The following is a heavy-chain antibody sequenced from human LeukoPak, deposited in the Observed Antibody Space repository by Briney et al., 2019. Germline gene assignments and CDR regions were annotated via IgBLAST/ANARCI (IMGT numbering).Heavy chain of an antibody. D-gene: IGHD6-13*01. CDR1: GFTFSSYA. J-gene: IGHJ4*02. CDR2: ISYDGSNK. Sequence: PPGGSLRLSCAASGFTFSSYAMHWVRQAPGKGLEWVAVISYDGSNKYYADSVKGRFTISRDNSKNTLYLQMNSLRAEDTAVYYCAREAVAAANTFDYWGQGTLVTVSS. V-gene: IGHV3-30-3*01. CDR3: AREAVAAANTFDY.